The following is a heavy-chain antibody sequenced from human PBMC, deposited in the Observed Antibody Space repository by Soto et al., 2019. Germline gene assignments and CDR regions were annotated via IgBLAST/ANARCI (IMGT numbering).Heavy chain of an antibody. V-gene: IGHV4-39*01. J-gene: IGHJ4*02. Sequence: QLQLQESGPGLVKPSETLSLTCTVSGGSISSSSYYWGWIRQPPGKGLEWIGSIYYSGSTYYNPSPKRRVPISVDTSKNQFSLKLSSVTAADTAVYYCARNVAVAGWNWGQGTLVTVSS. CDR1: GGSISSSSYY. D-gene: IGHD6-19*01. CDR3: ARNVAVAGWN. CDR2: IYYSGST.